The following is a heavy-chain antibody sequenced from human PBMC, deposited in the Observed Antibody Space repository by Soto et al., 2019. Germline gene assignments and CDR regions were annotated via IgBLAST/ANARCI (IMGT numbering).Heavy chain of an antibody. V-gene: IGHV4-59*08. D-gene: IGHD2-21*01. Sequence: SETLSLTCTVSGASISNYYWSWIRQPPGKELEWIGHISYSGYPDYNPSLNGRVTISADTSNNQFSLKLTSVTAADTAVYFCARHYSSDPFDYWGQGALVTVSS. CDR2: ISYSGYP. CDR1: GASISNYY. J-gene: IGHJ4*02. CDR3: ARHYSSDPFDY.